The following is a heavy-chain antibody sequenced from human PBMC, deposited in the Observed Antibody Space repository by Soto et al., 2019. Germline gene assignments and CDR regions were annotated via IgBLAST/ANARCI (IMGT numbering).Heavy chain of an antibody. CDR1: GGSISSGGYY. V-gene: IGHV4-31*03. CDR3: ARAYSSSWDSRRFDP. D-gene: IGHD6-13*01. J-gene: IGHJ5*02. Sequence: PSETLSLTCTVSGGSISSGGYYWSWIRQHPGKGLEWIGYIYYSGSTYYNPSLKSRVTISVDTSKNQFSLKLSSVTAADTAVYYCARAYSSSWDSRRFDPWGQGPLVTVAS. CDR2: IYYSGST.